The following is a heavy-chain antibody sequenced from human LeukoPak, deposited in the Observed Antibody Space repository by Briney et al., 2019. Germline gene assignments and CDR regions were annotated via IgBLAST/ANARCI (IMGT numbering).Heavy chain of an antibody. CDR2: IYSSGTT. D-gene: IGHD3-10*01. V-gene: IGHV4-39*07. CDR3: ARTLVYGSGSYPDY. J-gene: IGHJ4*02. Sequence: PSETLSLTCTVSDGSINFSSYFWGWIRQPPGKGLEWLGSIYSSGTTYYNPSLRSRVTMSMDTSQNRFSLDLSSVTAAGTAVYYCARTLVYGSGSYPDYWGQGTLVTVSS. CDR1: DGSINFSSYF.